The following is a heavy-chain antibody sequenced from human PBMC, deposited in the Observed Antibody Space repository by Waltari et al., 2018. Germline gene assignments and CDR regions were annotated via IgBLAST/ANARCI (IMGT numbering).Heavy chain of an antibody. V-gene: IGHV4-39*01. Sequence: QLQLQESGPGLMKPSETLSLTCTVSGGSISRSSYYWGWLRQSPGKGLEWIASIYYTGTTYYNPTLESRVTISGDTSKNQFSLRLSSVTAADTAVYYCARHWKRNGYRFDPWGQGTLVTVSS. CDR2: IYYTGTT. CDR3: ARHWKRNGYRFDP. CDR1: GGSISRSSYY. D-gene: IGHD5-12*01. J-gene: IGHJ5*02.